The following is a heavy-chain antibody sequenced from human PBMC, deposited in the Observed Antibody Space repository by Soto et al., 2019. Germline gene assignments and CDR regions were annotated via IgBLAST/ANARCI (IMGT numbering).Heavy chain of an antibody. Sequence: PGGSLRLSCAASGFTFDDYAMHWVRQAPGKGLEWVSGISWNSGSIGYADSVKGRFTISRDNAKNSLYLQMNSLRAEDTALYYCAKGEVRDTAMVTSVDYWGQGTMVTVSS. CDR3: AKGEVRDTAMVTSVDY. V-gene: IGHV3-9*01. D-gene: IGHD5-18*01. CDR2: ISWNSGSI. J-gene: IGHJ4*03. CDR1: GFTFDDYA.